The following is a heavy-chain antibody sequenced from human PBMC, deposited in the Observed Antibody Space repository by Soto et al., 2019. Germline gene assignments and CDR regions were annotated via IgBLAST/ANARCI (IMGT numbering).Heavy chain of an antibody. V-gene: IGHV4-30-2*01. CDR3: ARVPNY. J-gene: IGHJ4*02. CDR1: GGSISSGGYS. CDR2: IYHSGST. Sequence: QLQLQESGSGLVKPSQSLSLTCAVSGGSISSGGYSWSWIRQPPGKGLEWIGYIYHSGSTNYNPSPKRRVNISLNGSKNQCSLKMSSVNAADRAVYCCARVPNYWGQGTLVTVSS.